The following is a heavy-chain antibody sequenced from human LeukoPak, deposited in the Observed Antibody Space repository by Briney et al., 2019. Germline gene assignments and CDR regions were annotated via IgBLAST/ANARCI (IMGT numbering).Heavy chain of an antibody. J-gene: IGHJ3*02. V-gene: IGHV3-21*01. CDR2: ISTSSSYI. Sequence: GGSLRLSCAASGFTFSSYSMNWVRQAPGKGLEWVSSISTSSSYIYYADSVKGRFTISRDNAKNTLYLQMNSLRAEDTAVYYCARVVATTHDAFDIWGQGTMVTVSS. CDR1: GFTFSSYS. CDR3: ARVVATTHDAFDI. D-gene: IGHD5-12*01.